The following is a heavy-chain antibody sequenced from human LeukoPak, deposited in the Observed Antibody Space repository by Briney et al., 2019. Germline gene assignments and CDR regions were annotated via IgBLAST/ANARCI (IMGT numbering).Heavy chain of an antibody. CDR3: AKDAEYYDSSGYWGLNYFDY. D-gene: IGHD3-22*01. J-gene: IGHJ4*02. CDR2: ISGRGGST. Sequence: PGGSLRLSCAASGFTFSSYAMSWVRQAPGKGLEWVLAISGRGGSTYYADSVKGRFTISRDNSKNTLYLQMNSLRAEDTAVYYCAKDAEYYDSSGYWGLNYFDYWGQGTLVTVSS. V-gene: IGHV3-23*01. CDR1: GFTFSSYA.